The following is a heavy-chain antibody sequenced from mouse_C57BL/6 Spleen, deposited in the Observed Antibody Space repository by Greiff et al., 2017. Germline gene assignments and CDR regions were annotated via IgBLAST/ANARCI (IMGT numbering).Heavy chain of an antibody. CDR2: IWSGGST. J-gene: IGHJ2*01. Sequence: VKVVESGPGLVQPSQSLSITCTVSGFSLTSYGVHWVRQSPGKGLEWLGVIWSGGSTDYNAAFISRLSISKDNSKSQVFFKMNSLQADDTAIYYCARIYYDYGLDYWGQGTTLTVSS. D-gene: IGHD2-4*01. CDR1: GFSLTSYG. V-gene: IGHV2-2*01. CDR3: ARIYYDYGLDY.